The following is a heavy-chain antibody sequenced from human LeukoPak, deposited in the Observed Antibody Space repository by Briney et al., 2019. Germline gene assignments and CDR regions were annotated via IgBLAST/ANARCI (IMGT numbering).Heavy chain of an antibody. CDR2: INPKSGRT. CDR1: GYTFTGYY. V-gene: IGHV1-8*03. D-gene: IGHD4-23*01. J-gene: IGHJ4*02. CDR3: ARETPSRFFDY. Sequence: ASVKLSCTSSGYTFTGYYMHWVRLAPGQRLEWMGWINPKSGRTGYAQKFQDRITITRNTSISTAYMELSSLGSEDTAVYFCARETPSRFFDYWGQGTLVTVSS.